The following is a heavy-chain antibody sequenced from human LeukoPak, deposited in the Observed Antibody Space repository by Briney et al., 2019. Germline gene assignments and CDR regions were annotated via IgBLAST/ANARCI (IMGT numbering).Heavy chain of an antibody. Sequence: PGGSLRLSCAASGFTFSSYWMSWVRQAPGKGLEWVANIKQDGSEKYYVDSVKGRFTISRDNAKNSLYLQMNSLRAEDTAVYYCARAGPVGATPQFDYWGQGTLVTVSS. D-gene: IGHD1-26*01. CDR2: IKQDGSEK. CDR3: ARAGPVGATPQFDY. V-gene: IGHV3-7*01. CDR1: GFTFSSYW. J-gene: IGHJ4*02.